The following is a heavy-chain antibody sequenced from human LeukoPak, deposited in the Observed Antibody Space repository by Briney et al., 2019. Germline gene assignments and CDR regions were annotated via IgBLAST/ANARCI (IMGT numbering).Heavy chain of an antibody. CDR2: IYYSGST. J-gene: IGHJ4*02. V-gene: IGHV4-31*03. Sequence: IPSETLSLTCTVSGGSISSGGYYWSWIRQHPGKGLEWIGYIYYSGSTYYNPSLKSRVTISVDTSKNQFSLKLSSVTAADTAVYYCARDFLYSSSSQWGQGTLVTVPS. D-gene: IGHD6-6*01. CDR3: ARDFLYSSSSQ. CDR1: GGSISSGGYY.